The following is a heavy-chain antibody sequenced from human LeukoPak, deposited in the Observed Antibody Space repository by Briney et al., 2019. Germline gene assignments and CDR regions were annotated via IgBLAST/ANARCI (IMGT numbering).Heavy chain of an antibody. D-gene: IGHD2-2*02. CDR3: ARAAKSEYQLLYRNYYYYMDV. J-gene: IGHJ6*03. CDR2: IYYSGST. Sequence: SETLSLTCTVAGGSISDYTYYWGWIRQPPGKGLEWIGSIYYSGSTYYNPSLKSRVTISVDRSKNQFSLKLSSVTAADTAVYYCARAAKSEYQLLYRNYYYYMDVWGKGTTVTVSS. CDR1: GGSISDYTYY. V-gene: IGHV4-39*07.